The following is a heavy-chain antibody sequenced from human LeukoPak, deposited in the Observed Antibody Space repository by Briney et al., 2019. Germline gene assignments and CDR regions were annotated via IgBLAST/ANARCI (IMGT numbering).Heavy chain of an antibody. CDR2: INPSGGTT. J-gene: IGHJ4*02. Sequence: ASVKVSCKASGYTFTTYYMHWVRQAPGQGLEWMGMINPSGGTTSYAQKLQGRVTMTRDTSTSTVYMELSSLRSEDTAVFYCARAKGLFDYWGLGTLVTVSS. CDR1: GYTFTTYY. CDR3: ARAKGLFDY. V-gene: IGHV1-46*04.